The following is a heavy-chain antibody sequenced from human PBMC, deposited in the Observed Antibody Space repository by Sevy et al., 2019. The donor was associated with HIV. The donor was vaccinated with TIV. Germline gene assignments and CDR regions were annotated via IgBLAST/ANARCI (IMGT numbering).Heavy chain of an antibody. D-gene: IGHD6-13*01. CDR2: ISSSSSHI. J-gene: IGHJ6*02. Sequence: GGSLRLSCAASGLTFSSYAMNWVRQAPGKGLEWVSSISSSSSHIYAADSLKGRFTISRDNAKNSLFLQMNSLRAEDTAIYYCARVAADDPDFYYYGMDVWGQGTTVTVSS. CDR3: ARVAADDPDFYYYGMDV. V-gene: IGHV3-21*01. CDR1: GLTFSSYA.